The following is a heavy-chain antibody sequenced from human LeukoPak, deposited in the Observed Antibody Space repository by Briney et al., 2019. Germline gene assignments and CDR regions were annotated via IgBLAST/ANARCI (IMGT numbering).Heavy chain of an antibody. V-gene: IGHV1-2*02. Sequence: ASVKVSCKASGYTFTGYYMHRVRQAPGQGLEWMGWINPNSGGTNYAQKFQGRVTMTRDTSISTAYMELSRLRSDDTAVYYCARAPRYSGYEPFDYWGQGTLVTVSS. CDR3: ARAPRYSGYEPFDY. D-gene: IGHD5-12*01. CDR2: INPNSGGT. J-gene: IGHJ4*02. CDR1: GYTFTGYY.